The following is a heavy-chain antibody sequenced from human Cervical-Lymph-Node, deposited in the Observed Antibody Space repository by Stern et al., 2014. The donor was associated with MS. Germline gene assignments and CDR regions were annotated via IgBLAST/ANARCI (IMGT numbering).Heavy chain of an antibody. Sequence: VQLVQSGAEVERPGASVKVSCKASGYTFTAYFLHWVRQAPGQGLEWIGWISPKTGSATYAQKFQDRVTMTRDTSINTGYMEVSSLRSDDTDVYYCARDRGSYSDYWGQGTLVAVSS. D-gene: IGHD1-26*01. V-gene: IGHV1-2*02. CDR1: GYTFTAYF. CDR2: ISPKTGSA. CDR3: ARDRGSYSDY. J-gene: IGHJ4*01.